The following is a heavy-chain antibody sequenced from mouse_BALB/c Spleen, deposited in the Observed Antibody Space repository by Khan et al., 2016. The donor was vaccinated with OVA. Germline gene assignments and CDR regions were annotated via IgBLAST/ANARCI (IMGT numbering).Heavy chain of an antibody. CDR3: ARNGFGNYEIWDY. CDR2: IYPGNSDT. V-gene: IGHV1-5*01. D-gene: IGHD2-1*01. J-gene: IGHJ2*01. Sequence: VQLQQPGTVLARPGASVKMSCKASGYTFTNYWMHWVKRRPGQGLEWIATIYPGNSDTNYNQKFTGKAKLTAVTSTSTAYMERSSLTNEDSAVYYCARNGFGNYEIWDYWGQGTTLTVSS. CDR1: GYTFTNYW.